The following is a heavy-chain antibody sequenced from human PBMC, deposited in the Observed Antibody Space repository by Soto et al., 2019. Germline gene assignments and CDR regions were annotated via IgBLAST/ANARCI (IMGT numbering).Heavy chain of an antibody. CDR1: WFSLSTSGVG. CDR3: AHSPPLRVGYCSSTSCYAPFDY. Sequence: SGPTLVNPTQTLTLTCTFSWFSLSTSGVGVGWIRQPPGKALEWLALIYWDDDKRYSPSLKSRLTITKDTSKNQVVLTVTNMDPVDTATYYCAHSPPLRVGYCSSTSCYAPFDYWGQGTLVTVSS. CDR2: IYWDDDK. D-gene: IGHD2-2*03. V-gene: IGHV2-5*02. J-gene: IGHJ4*02.